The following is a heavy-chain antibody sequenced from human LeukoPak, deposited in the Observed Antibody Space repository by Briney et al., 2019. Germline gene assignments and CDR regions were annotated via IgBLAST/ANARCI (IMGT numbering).Heavy chain of an antibody. J-gene: IGHJ4*02. CDR2: FSGSGGST. V-gene: IGHV3-23*01. D-gene: IGHD3-10*01. Sequence: GGSLRLSCAASGFTFSSYAMSWVRQAPGKGLEWVSAFSGSGGSTYYADSVKGRFTISRDDSKNTLYLQMNSLRAEDTAVYYCAKSSSGSSYTVLDYWGQGTLVTVSS. CDR3: AKSSSGSSYTVLDY. CDR1: GFTFSSYA.